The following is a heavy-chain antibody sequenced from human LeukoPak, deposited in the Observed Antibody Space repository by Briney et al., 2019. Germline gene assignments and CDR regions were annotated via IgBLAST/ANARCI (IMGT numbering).Heavy chain of an antibody. V-gene: IGHV3-23*01. CDR1: GFNFSIFA. J-gene: IGHJ3*01. D-gene: IGHD1-7*01. CDR2: IGGPLHGPPET. Sequence: GGSLRLSCAASGFNFSIFAMSWVRQAPGKGLGWVSTIGGPLHGPPETYYTDSVKGRFTISRDNSKNTVFLQMNSVKVGDTARYYCVKDAINGNSIYDAFDVWGQGTMVTVSP. CDR3: VKDAINGNSIYDAFDV.